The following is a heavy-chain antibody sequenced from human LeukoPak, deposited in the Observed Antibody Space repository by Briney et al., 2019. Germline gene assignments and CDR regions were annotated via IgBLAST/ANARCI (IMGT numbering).Heavy chain of an antibody. Sequence: PSETLSLTCTVSGGSISGGGYSRSWIRQHPGKGLEWIGYIYYSGSTYYNPSLKSRVTISVDTSKNQFSLKLSSVTAADTAVYYCARDGDDSSGYSPFDYWGQGTLVTVSS. J-gene: IGHJ4*02. CDR2: IYYSGST. D-gene: IGHD3-22*01. V-gene: IGHV4-31*03. CDR1: GGSISGGGYS. CDR3: ARDGDDSSGYSPFDY.